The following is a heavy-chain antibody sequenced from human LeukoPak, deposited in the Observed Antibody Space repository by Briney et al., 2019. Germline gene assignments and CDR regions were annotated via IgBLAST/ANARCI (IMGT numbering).Heavy chain of an antibody. Sequence: GGSLRLSCAASGFTFSSYAMSWVRQAPGKRLEWVSAISGSGGSTYYADSVKGRFTISRDNSKNTLYLQMNSLRAEDTAVYCCAKDKGRYSSGWWMDYWGQGTLVTVSS. CDR1: GFTFSSYA. CDR2: ISGSGGST. CDR3: AKDKGRYSSGWWMDY. D-gene: IGHD6-19*01. V-gene: IGHV3-23*01. J-gene: IGHJ4*02.